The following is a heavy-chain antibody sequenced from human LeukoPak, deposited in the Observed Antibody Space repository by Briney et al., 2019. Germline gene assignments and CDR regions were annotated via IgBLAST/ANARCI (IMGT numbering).Heavy chain of an antibody. Sequence: PSETLSLTCAVSGAPFSNFYWSWIRQYPGKGLEWIGEINHSGYTNYNPSLKSRVIISVDTPKNQFSLKVNSVTAADTAVYYCARQLYGSDYWGQGTLVTVSS. CDR3: ARQLYGSDY. CDR2: INHSGYT. CDR1: GAPFSNFY. J-gene: IGHJ4*02. V-gene: IGHV4-34*01. D-gene: IGHD1-1*01.